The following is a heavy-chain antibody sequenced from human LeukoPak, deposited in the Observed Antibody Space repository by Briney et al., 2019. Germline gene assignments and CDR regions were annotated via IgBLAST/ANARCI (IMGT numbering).Heavy chain of an antibody. Sequence: ASVKVSCKASGYSFTSNYIHWVRQAPGQGLEWMGMIYPRDGSTSYAQRFQDRVTVTRDTSTSTVHMELSGLRSEDTAVYYCARDQEGFDYWGQGTLVTVSS. CDR1: GYSFTSNY. CDR2: IYPRDGST. J-gene: IGHJ4*02. V-gene: IGHV1-46*01. CDR3: ARDQEGFDY.